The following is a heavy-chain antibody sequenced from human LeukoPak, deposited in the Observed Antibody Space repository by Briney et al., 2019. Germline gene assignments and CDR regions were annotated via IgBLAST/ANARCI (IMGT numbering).Heavy chain of an antibody. CDR3: VRDGEGVAISVNYWFDP. V-gene: IGHV1-8*01. CDR2: MNPNNGNT. D-gene: IGHD3-10*01. J-gene: IGHJ5*02. CDR1: GYTFSSYD. Sequence: ASLKVSCKASGYTFSSYDINLVRQATRQGLKWMGWMNPNNGNTGYAQKFQGRVTMTRDTSTSTAYMELRGLTSDDTAVYYCVRDGEGVAISVNYWFDPWGQGTLVTVSS.